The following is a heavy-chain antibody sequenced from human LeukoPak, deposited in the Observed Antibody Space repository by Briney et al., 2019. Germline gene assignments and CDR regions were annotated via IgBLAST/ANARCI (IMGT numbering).Heavy chain of an antibody. CDR2: IYSDGNT. CDR3: TRDPFGSKGLFHS. V-gene: IGHV3-53*01. D-gene: IGHD2/OR15-2a*01. CDR1: RFIASNNY. J-gene: IGHJ4*02. Sequence: PGGSLRLSSAASRFIASNNYTNCVRHAPGKGLEWGSIIYSDGNTYNADPVKGRFTISRDNSKNTLYLQMNSLRAEDTAVYYCTRDPFGSKGLFHSWGQGTLVSVSS.